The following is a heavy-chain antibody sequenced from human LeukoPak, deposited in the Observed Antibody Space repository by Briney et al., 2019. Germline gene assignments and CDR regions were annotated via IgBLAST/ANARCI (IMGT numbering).Heavy chain of an antibody. CDR1: GFTFSNYN. Sequence: GGSLRLSCAASGFTFSNYNMNWVRKAPGRGLEWVANIKQDGSEKYYVDSVKGRFTISRDNAKNSLYLQMNSLRAEDTAVYYCARDGPYYFDYWGQGTLVTVSS. D-gene: IGHD3/OR15-3a*01. J-gene: IGHJ4*02. CDR3: ARDGPYYFDY. CDR2: IKQDGSEK. V-gene: IGHV3-7*01.